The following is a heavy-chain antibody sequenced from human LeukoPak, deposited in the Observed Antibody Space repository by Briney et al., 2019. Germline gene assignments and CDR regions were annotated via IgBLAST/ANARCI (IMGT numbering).Heavy chain of an antibody. CDR2: IHTSGNT. CDR3: ARLNSSSWYFVFDY. J-gene: IGHJ4*02. Sequence: SETLSLTCSVSGGSISSGSYCWSWIRQPAGKELEWIGHIHTSGNTNYNPSLKSRLTISVDTSKNQFSLELSSVTAADTAVYYCARLNSSSWYFVFDYWGQGTLVTVSS. CDR1: GGSISSGSYC. D-gene: IGHD6-13*01. V-gene: IGHV4-61*09.